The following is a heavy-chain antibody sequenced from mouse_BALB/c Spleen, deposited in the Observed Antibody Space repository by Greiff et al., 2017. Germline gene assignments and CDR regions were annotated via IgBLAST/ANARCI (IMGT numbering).Heavy chain of an antibody. V-gene: IGHV5-12-1*01. CDR1: GFAFSSYD. Sequence: EVQVVESGGGLVKPGGSLKLSCAASGFAFSSYDMSWVRQTPEKRLEWVAYISSGGGSTYYPDTVKVRFTISRDNAKNTLYLQMSSLKSEDTAMYYCARHRYDDAMDYWGQGTSVTVSS. J-gene: IGHJ4*01. D-gene: IGHD2-14*01. CDR3: ARHRYDDAMDY. CDR2: ISSGGGST.